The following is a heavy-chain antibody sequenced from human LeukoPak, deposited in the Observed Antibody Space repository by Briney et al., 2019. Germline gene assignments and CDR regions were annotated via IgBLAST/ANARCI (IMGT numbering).Heavy chain of an antibody. CDR2: INLSGGST. V-gene: IGHV1-46*01. CDR3: ARGLLRGVVITYYYYYYMDV. Sequence: GASVKVSCKASGYTFTSYYMHWVRQAPGQGLEWMGIINLSGGSTSYAQKFQGRVTMTRNTSISTAYMELSSLRSEDTAVYYCARGLLRGVVITYYYYYYMDVWGKGTTVTVSS. D-gene: IGHD3-22*01. J-gene: IGHJ6*03. CDR1: GYTFTSYY.